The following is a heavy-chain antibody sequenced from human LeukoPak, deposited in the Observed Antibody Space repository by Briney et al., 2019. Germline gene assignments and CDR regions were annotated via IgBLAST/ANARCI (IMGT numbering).Heavy chain of an antibody. CDR1: GYTFTSYD. CDR3: ARVWGSYRSQDY. V-gene: IGHV1-8*01. D-gene: IGHD3-16*02. J-gene: IGHJ4*02. CDR2: MNPNSGNT. Sequence: ASVKVSCKASGYTFTSYDINWVRQATGQGLEWMGWMNPNSGNTGYAQKFQGRVTMTRNTSISTAYMELSSLRSEDTAVYYCARVWGSYRSQDYWGQGTLVTVSS.